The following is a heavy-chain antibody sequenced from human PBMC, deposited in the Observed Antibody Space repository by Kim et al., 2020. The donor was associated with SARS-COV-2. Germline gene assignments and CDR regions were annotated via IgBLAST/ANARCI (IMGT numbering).Heavy chain of an antibody. CDR3: ARDREGYDFWSGYYTGLFDY. J-gene: IGHJ4*02. D-gene: IGHD3-3*01. Sequence: ASVKVSCKASGYTFTGYYMHWVRQAPGQGLEWMGWINPNSGGTNYAQKFQGRVTMTRDTSISTAYMELSRLRSDDTAVYYCARDREGYDFWSGYYTGLFDYWGQGTLVTVSS. CDR1: GYTFTGYY. V-gene: IGHV1-2*02. CDR2: INPNSGGT.